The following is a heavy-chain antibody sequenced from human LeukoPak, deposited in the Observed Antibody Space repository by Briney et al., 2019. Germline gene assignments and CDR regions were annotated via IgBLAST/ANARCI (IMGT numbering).Heavy chain of an antibody. V-gene: IGHV3-23*01. CDR2: ISGRGGST. CDR3: AKWDLLLWFGESCFDY. D-gene: IGHD3-10*01. CDR1: GFTFSSYG. Sequence: GGSLRLSCAASGFTFSSYGMSWVRQAPGKGLEWVSAISGRGGSTYYADSVKGRFTISRDNSKNTLYLQMYSLRAEDTAVYYCAKWDLLLWFGESCFDYWGQGTLVTVSS. J-gene: IGHJ4*02.